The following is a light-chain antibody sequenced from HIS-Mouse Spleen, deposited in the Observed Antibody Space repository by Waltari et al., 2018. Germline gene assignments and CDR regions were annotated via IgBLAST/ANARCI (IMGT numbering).Light chain of an antibody. J-gene: IGKJ5*01. CDR3: QQRSNWPPRVT. V-gene: IGKV3-11*01. Sequence: EIVLTQSPATLSLSPGERATLSCRASQSVSSYLAWYQQKPGQAPRLLIYDASNRATDIPARFSGSGSGTDFTLTSSSLEPEDFAVYYCQQRSNWPPRVTFGQGTRLEIK. CDR2: DAS. CDR1: QSVSSY.